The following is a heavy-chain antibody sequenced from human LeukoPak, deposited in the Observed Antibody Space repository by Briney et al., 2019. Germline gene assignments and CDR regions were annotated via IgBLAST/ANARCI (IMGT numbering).Heavy chain of an antibody. CDR1: GGSISSGGYY. CDR2: IYHSGST. CDR3: ARARGYYYGSGSPTDRQRPWFDP. D-gene: IGHD3-10*01. J-gene: IGHJ5*02. Sequence: SETLSLTCAVSGGSISSGGYYWSWIRQPPGKGLEWIGYIYHSGSTYYNPSLKSRVTISVDRSKNQFSLKLSSVTAADTAVYYCARARGYYYGSGSPTDRQRPWFDPWGQGTLVTVSS. V-gene: IGHV4-30-2*01.